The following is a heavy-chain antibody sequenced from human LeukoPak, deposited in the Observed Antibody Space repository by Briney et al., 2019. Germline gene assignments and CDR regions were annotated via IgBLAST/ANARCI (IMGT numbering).Heavy chain of an antibody. J-gene: IGHJ4*02. CDR1: GFTFTDYF. D-gene: IGHD5-24*01. CDR2: IKHNGGEK. CDR3: TRVGYIDEGIDY. Sequence: GGSLRLSCVASGFTFTDYFMSWVRQAPGKGLEWVASIKHNGGEKYYVDSVKGRFTISRDNAKNSLYLEMSSLRVEDTAVYYCTRVGYIDEGIDYWGQGTLVTVSS. V-gene: IGHV3-7*04.